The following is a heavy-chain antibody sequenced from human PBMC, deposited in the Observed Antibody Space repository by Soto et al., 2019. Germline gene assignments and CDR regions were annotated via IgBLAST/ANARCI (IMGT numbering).Heavy chain of an antibody. CDR2: IYYGGST. Sequence: PSETLSLTCTVSGGSISSYYWSWIRQHPGKGLEWIGYIYYGGSTYYNPSLKSRATISGDTSKNQFSLKLSSVTAADTAVYYCARGGYYYENSGQNAYDYWGKVILVTVSS. J-gene: IGHJ4*01. CDR3: ARGGYYYENSGQNAYDY. D-gene: IGHD3-22*01. V-gene: IGHV4-59*06. CDR1: GGSISSYY.